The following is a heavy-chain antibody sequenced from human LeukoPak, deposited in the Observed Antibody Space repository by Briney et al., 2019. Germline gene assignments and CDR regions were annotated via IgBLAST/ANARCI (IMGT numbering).Heavy chain of an antibody. V-gene: IGHV1-8*02. CDR3: ARVFLELGPNWYFDL. J-gene: IGHJ2*01. Sequence: GASVKVSCKASGYTFTGYYMHWVRQATGQGLEWMGWMNPNSGNTGYAQKFQGRVTMTRNTSISTAYMELSSLRSEDTAVYYCARVFLELGPNWYFDLWGRGTLVTVSS. CDR1: GYTFTGYY. CDR2: MNPNSGNT. D-gene: IGHD1-7*01.